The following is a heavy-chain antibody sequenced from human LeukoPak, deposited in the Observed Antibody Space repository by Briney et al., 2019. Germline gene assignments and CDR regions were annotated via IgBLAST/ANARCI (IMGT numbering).Heavy chain of an antibody. J-gene: IGHJ5*02. CDR1: GGSISSYY. CDR3: ARLQRNSGGWFDP. Sequence: SETLSLTCTVSGGSISSYYWSWIRQPPGKGLEWIGYIYYSGSTNYNPSLRSRVTISVDTSKNQFSLKLTSVTAADTAVYFCARLQRNSGGWFDPWGQGTLVTVSS. D-gene: IGHD3-16*01. V-gene: IGHV4-59*08. CDR2: IYYSGST.